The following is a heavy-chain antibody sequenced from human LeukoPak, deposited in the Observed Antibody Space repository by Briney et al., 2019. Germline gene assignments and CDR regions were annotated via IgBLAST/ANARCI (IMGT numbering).Heavy chain of an antibody. CDR3: AKDYHSILWWYGMDV. D-gene: IGHD2-21*01. CDR2: ISYDGSNK. CDR1: GFTFSSYA. J-gene: IGHJ6*02. V-gene: IGHV3-30-3*01. Sequence: GSLRLSCAASGFTFSSYAMHWVRQAPGKGLEWVAVISYDGSNKYYADSVKGRFTISRDNSKNTLYLQMNSLRAEDTAVYYCAKDYHSILWWYGMDVWGQGTTVTVSS.